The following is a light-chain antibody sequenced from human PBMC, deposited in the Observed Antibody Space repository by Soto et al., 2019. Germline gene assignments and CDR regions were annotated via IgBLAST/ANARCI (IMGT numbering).Light chain of an antibody. CDR2: GNS. CDR1: SSNIGAGSD. CDR3: QSYDSSLSAL. Sequence: QPVLTQPPSVSGAPGQRVTISCTGSSSNIGAGSDVHWYQQLPGTAPKLLIYGNSNRPSGVPDRFSGSKSGTSASLAITGLQAEDEADYYCQSYDSSLSALFGGGTQLTVL. V-gene: IGLV1-40*01. J-gene: IGLJ3*02.